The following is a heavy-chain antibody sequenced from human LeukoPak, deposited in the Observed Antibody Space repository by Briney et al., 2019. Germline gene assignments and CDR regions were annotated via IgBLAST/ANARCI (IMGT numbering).Heavy chain of an antibody. CDR2: INPNTGAT. Sequence: DSLKVSCKASGDTCTAYYMNGERQAPGQGLEWMGWINPNTGATNYAQKFQGRVTMTRDTSISTAYMELSRLRSDDTAVYYCARDQTGDGFDCWGQGTLVTVSS. V-gene: IGHV1-2*02. CDR1: GDTCTAYY. D-gene: IGHD7-27*01. CDR3: ARDQTGDGFDC. J-gene: IGHJ4*02.